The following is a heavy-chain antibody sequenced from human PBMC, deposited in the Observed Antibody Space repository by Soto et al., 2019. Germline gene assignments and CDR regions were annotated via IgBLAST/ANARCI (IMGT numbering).Heavy chain of an antibody. V-gene: IGHV3-30*18. D-gene: IGHD3-10*01. J-gene: IGHJ6*02. Sequence: QVQLVESGGGVVQPGRSLRLSCAASGFIFRSYGMHWVRQAPGKGLEWVAVISYDGNNKNYADSVKGRFTISRDNSKNTLYLQMNSLRAEDTAVYYCAKDPDGSGYIGYGVDVWGQGTTVTVSS. CDR3: AKDPDGSGYIGYGVDV. CDR1: GFIFRSYG. CDR2: ISYDGNNK.